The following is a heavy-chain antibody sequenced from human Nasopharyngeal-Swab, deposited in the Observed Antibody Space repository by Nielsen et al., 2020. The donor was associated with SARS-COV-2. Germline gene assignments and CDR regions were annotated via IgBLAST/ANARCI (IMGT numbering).Heavy chain of an antibody. CDR1: FGDYA. CDR3: ARAKNRYFDY. J-gene: IGHJ4*02. V-gene: IGHV4-34*01. Sequence: FGDYAMSWFRQPPGKGLEWIGEVHHSGSTNYNPSLKSRVTMSVDTSKNQFSLKLSSVTAADTAVYYCARAKNRYFDYWGQGTLVTVSS. CDR2: VHHSGST. D-gene: IGHD1-14*01.